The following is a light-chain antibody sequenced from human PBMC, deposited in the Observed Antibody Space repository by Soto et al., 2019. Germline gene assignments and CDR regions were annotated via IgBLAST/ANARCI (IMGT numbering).Light chain of an antibody. CDR3: QQYNGYSRT. J-gene: IGKJ1*01. CDR1: QSISDS. CDR2: DAS. Sequence: DIKMTQSPSTLSASVGDRVTITCRASQSISDSLAWYQQKPGKAPYLLISDASSLERGVPSRFSGSGSGTKFTLTISSMQPDDFATYYCQQYNGYSRTFGQGTKV. V-gene: IGKV1-5*01.